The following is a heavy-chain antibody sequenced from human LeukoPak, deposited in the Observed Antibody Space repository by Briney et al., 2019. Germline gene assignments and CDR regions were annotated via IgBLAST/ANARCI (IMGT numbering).Heavy chain of an antibody. D-gene: IGHD7-27*01. V-gene: IGHV3-7*01. Sequence: GGSLRLSXTASGFTFRSYWMSWVRQAPGKGLEWVANIKQDGSEKYYVDSVKGRFTISRDNAKNSLYLQMNSLRAEDTAVYYCARDTTGDAFDYWGQGTLVTVSP. CDR2: IKQDGSEK. CDR1: GFTFRSYW. CDR3: ARDTTGDAFDY. J-gene: IGHJ4*02.